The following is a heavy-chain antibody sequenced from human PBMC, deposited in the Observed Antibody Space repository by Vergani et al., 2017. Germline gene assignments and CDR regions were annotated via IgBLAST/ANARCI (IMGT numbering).Heavy chain of an antibody. CDR1: GFIFTDYY. D-gene: IGHD1-26*01. Sequence: QVQLVQSGAELKKPGASVRVSCKASGFIFTDYYIHWMRQAPGQGLEWIGWINPNGDATHYAQNFRGRVTLTRDTSSTTAYMDLASLTSDDTAIYYCARDHQGPTTLDYGGQGSLVAVSS. V-gene: IGHV1-2*02. CDR2: INPNGDAT. CDR3: ARDHQGPTTLDY. J-gene: IGHJ4*02.